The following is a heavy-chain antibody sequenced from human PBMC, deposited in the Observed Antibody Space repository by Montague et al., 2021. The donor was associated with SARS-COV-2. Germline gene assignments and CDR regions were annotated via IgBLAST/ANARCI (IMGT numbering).Heavy chain of an antibody. CDR3: ARFAYRLLFIASYYGMDV. CDR1: GDSISTDNW. Sequence: SETLSLTCVVSGDSISTDNWWTWVRLPSRKGLEWVGEIYHTGSTKYKPSLKSRVTISIDTSKNQFSLKLSSVTAADTAVYYCARFAYRLLFIASYYGMDVWGQGTTVTVSS. V-gene: IGHV4-4*02. CDR2: IYHTGST. D-gene: IGHD2-2*01. J-gene: IGHJ6*02.